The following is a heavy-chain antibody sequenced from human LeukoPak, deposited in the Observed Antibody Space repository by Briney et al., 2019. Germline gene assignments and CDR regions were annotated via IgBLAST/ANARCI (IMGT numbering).Heavy chain of an antibody. J-gene: IGHJ5*02. Sequence: GGSLRLSCAASGFTFSNYGMQWVRQVPGKGLEWVGVISYDGKIQYYVDSVKGRFTISRDNAKNSLYLQMNSLRAEDTAVYYCARASSGSPRNWFDPWGQGTLVTVSS. CDR3: ARASSGSPRNWFDP. V-gene: IGHV3-30*03. D-gene: IGHD3-22*01. CDR1: GFTFSNYG. CDR2: ISYDGKIQ.